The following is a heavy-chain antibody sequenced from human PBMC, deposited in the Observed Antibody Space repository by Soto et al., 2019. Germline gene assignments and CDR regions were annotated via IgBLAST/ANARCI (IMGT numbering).Heavy chain of an antibody. CDR3: GGGDCYSGCAFDI. J-gene: IGHJ3*02. CDR1: GGTFSSYA. D-gene: IGHD2-21*02. CDR2: IIPIFGTA. V-gene: IGHV1-69*05. Sequence: QVQLVQSGAEVKKPGSSVKVSCKASGGTFSSYAISWVRQAPGQGLEWMGGIIPIFGTANYAQKFQGRVTXTXDXXKSAAYMELSSVRSEDTAVYYCGGGDCYSGCAFDIWGQGTMVTVSS.